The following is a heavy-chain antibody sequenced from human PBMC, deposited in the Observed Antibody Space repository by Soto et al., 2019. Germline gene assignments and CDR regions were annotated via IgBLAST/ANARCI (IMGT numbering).Heavy chain of an antibody. V-gene: IGHV4-4*07. J-gene: IGHJ4*02. CDR3: AREGSYSAYNFAHGIQLWSFDF. D-gene: IGHD5-12*01. CDR1: GVSINTFY. Sequence: ASDPLSLTCTVSGVSINTFYWSWVRQPAGKGLEWIGRIFSSGSTSFNPSLESRVAMSVDTSKNHFSLNLSSVTAADMAVYYCAREGSYSAYNFAHGIQLWSFDFWGQGALVTVSS. CDR2: IFSSGST.